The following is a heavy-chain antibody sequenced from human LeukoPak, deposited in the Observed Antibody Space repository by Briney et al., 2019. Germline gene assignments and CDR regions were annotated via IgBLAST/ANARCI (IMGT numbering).Heavy chain of an antibody. CDR3: ARRVYCHVSGTYTYCGMDV. D-gene: IGHD3-10*01. V-gene: IGHV3-53*01. CDR1: GFSVSSTF. J-gene: IGHJ6*02. Sequence: GGSLRLSCAASGFSVSSTFMTWVRQAPGTGLESVSVIYSGDTTYYADSVKGRFTISRDNSKNTLYLLMNSLRAEDTAVYYCARRVYCHVSGTYTYCGMDVWGQGATVTVSS. CDR2: IYSGDTT.